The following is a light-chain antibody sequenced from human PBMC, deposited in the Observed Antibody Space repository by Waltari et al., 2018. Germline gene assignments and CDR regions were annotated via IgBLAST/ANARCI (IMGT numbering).Light chain of an antibody. V-gene: IGKV4-1*01. CDR2: WAS. Sequence: DIVMTQSPDSLAVSLGEGATSNCKSTQSVLYSTNNKNYLAWFQQKPGQPPKLLIYWASTRESGVPDRFSGSGSVTDFTLTISSLQAEDVAIYYCQQYATTPRTFGQGTKLEIK. J-gene: IGKJ2*02. CDR3: QQYATTPRT. CDR1: QSVLYSTNNKNY.